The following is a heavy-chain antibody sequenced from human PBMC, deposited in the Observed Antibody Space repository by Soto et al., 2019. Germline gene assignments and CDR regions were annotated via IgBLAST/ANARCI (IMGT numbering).Heavy chain of an antibody. CDR3: AKDTGPN. J-gene: IGHJ4*02. CDR1: GFTFDNYA. V-gene: IGHV3-9*01. CDR2: ISWNSNTI. Sequence: GGSLSLSCAASGFTFDNYAMHWVRQAPGKGLEWVSGISWNSNTIAYADSVRGRFTISRDNAKNSLYLQMNSLRAEDTAFYYCAKDTGPNWGQGTLVTVSS.